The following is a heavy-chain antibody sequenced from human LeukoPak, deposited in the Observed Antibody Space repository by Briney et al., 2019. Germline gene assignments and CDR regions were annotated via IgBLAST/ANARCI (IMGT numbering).Heavy chain of an antibody. CDR2: IYYTGST. J-gene: IGHJ4*02. V-gene: IGHV4-59*01. CDR1: GGSISSYY. Sequence: PSETLSLTCTVSGGSISSYYWSWIRQPPGKGLEWIGYIYYTGSTDYNPSLKSRVAISVDTSKNQFSLKLSSVTAADTAVYYCARGSKAAPGTFDYWGQGTLVTVSS. CDR3: ARGSKAAPGTFDY. D-gene: IGHD6-13*01.